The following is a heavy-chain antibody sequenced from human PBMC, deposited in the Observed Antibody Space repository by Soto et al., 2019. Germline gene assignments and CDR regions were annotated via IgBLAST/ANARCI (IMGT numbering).Heavy chain of an antibody. V-gene: IGHV4-59*01. CDR2: IYYSGST. J-gene: IGHJ3*02. CDR1: GGSISSYY. D-gene: IGHD6-13*01. CDR3: ARVSRYSSSWRDDAFDI. Sequence: TVSGGSISSYYWIWIRQPPGKGLEWIGYIYYSGSTNYNPSLKSRVTISVDTSKNQFSLKLSSVTAEETAVYYCARVSRYSSSWRDDAFDIWGQGNLVTVSS.